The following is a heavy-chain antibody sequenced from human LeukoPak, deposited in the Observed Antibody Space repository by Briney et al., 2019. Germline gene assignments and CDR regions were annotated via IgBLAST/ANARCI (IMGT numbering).Heavy chain of an antibody. V-gene: IGHV1-2*02. J-gene: IGHJ3*02. CDR2: INPNSGGT. D-gene: IGHD1-26*01. Sequence: GASVKVSCKASGYTFTGYYMHWVRQAPGQGLEWMGWINPNSGGTNYAQKFQGRVTMTRDTSISTAYMELSRLGSDDTAVYYCARVSLYSFGSPDAFDIWGQGTMVTVSS. CDR1: GYTFTGYY. CDR3: ARVSLYSFGSPDAFDI.